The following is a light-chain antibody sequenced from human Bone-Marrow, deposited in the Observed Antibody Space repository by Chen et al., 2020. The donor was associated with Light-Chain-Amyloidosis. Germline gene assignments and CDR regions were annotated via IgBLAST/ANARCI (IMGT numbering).Light chain of an antibody. CDR2: DVN. Sequence: QSTLTQPRSVSGSPGQSVTISCTGTHSDVGGYNYVSWDQQYPGKAPKLMIYDVNKRPSGVPDRFSGSKSGITASLTISGLQAEDEADYYCYSYAGSYTLFGGGTKLTVL. CDR1: HSDVGGYNY. V-gene: IGLV2-11*01. J-gene: IGLJ2*01. CDR3: YSYAGSYTL.